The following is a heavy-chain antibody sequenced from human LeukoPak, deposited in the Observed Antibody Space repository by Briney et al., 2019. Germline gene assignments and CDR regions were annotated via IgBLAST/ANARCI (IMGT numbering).Heavy chain of an antibody. D-gene: IGHD2-15*01. V-gene: IGHV3-7*01. CDR3: ARSTQYCSGGSCYRGYYYYYMDV. CDR1: GFTFSSYW. J-gene: IGHJ6*03. Sequence: GGSLRLSCAASGFTFSSYWMSWVRQARGKGLEWVANIKQDGSEKYYVDSVKGRFTISRDNAKNSLYLQMNSLRAEDTAVYYCARSTQYCSGGSCYRGYYYYYMDVWGKGTTVTVSS. CDR2: IKQDGSEK.